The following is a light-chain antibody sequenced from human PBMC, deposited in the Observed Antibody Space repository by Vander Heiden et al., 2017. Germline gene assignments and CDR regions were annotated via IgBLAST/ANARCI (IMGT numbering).Light chain of an antibody. Sequence: EIVVSQPPATMFASPGGRAALPSWAAQSVVSSIAWYQQKPGQAPRLLIYAASTRATGIPARFSGSGSGTEFTLTISSLQSEDFAVYYCQQYNNWPPLTFGGGTKVELK. CDR2: AAS. J-gene: IGKJ4*01. CDR1: QSVVSS. V-gene: IGKV3-15*01. CDR3: QQYNNWPPLT.